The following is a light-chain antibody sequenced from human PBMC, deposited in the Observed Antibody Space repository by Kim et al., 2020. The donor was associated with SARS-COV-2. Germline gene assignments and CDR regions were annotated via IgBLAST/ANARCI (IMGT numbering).Light chain of an antibody. CDR1: SSNIGAGYG. CDR2: SNN. Sequence: QSVLTQLPSVSGAPGQRVTISCTGSSSNIGAGYGVHWYQQLPGTAPKLPIYSNNDRPSGVPDRFSGSKSGTSASLAITGLQAGDEADYYCQSYDNSLDGWVFGGGTKVTVL. CDR3: QSYDNSLDGWV. V-gene: IGLV1-40*01. J-gene: IGLJ3*02.